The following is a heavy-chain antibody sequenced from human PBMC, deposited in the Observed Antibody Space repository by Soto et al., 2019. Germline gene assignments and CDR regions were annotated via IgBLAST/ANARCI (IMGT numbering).Heavy chain of an antibody. CDR2: IKQDGSEK. Sequence: GGSLRLSCAASGFTFSSYWMSWVRQAPGKGLEWVANIKQDGSEKYYVDSVKGRFTISRDNAKNSLYLQMNSLRAEDTAVYYCARESSMITFGGVIVKNDYWGQGTLVTVSS. CDR3: ARESSMITFGGVIVKNDY. V-gene: IGHV3-7*01. J-gene: IGHJ4*02. D-gene: IGHD3-16*02. CDR1: GFTFSSYW.